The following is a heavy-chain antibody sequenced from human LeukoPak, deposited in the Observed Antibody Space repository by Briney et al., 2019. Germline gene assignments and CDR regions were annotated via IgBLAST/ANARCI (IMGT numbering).Heavy chain of an antibody. CDR3: ARDGHIAAAGVYYYYYYYMDV. D-gene: IGHD6-13*01. CDR1: GFTFDEYA. Sequence: PGRSLRLSCAASGFTFDEYAMHWVRQAPGKGLEWVSGISYSSGSIGYVDSVKGRFTISRDNAKNSLYLQLNSLRAEDTAVYYCARDGHIAAAGVYYYYYYYMDVWGKGTTVTVSS. V-gene: IGHV3-9*01. CDR2: ISYSSGSI. J-gene: IGHJ6*03.